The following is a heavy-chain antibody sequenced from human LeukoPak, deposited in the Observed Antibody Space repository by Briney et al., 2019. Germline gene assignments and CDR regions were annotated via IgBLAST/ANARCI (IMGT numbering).Heavy chain of an antibody. CDR1: GYTFTSYG. Sequence: ASVKVSSTASGYTFTSYGISWVRQAPGQGLEWMGWIRAYNGNTNYAQKLQGRVTMTTDTSTSTAYMELRSLRSDDTAVYYCARGLWGYSYAPLGYWGQGTLVTVSS. CDR3: ARGLWGYSYAPLGY. CDR2: IRAYNGNT. V-gene: IGHV1-18*01. J-gene: IGHJ4*02. D-gene: IGHD5-18*01.